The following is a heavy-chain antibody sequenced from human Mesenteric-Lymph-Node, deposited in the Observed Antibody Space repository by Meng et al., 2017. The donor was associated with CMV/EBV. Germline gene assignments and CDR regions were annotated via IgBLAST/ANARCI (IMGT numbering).Heavy chain of an antibody. J-gene: IGHJ3*02. CDR1: GFYVNSNY. Sequence: GESLKISCVASGFYVNSNYMNWVRQAPGKGLEWVGRVQTKTDGGTADYAAPVKGRFIISRDDSEKTLYLQMNSLKIEDTAVYYCTTDPPVLEWFDAFDIWGQGAMVTVSS. V-gene: IGHV3-15*01. CDR3: TTDPPVLEWFDAFDI. D-gene: IGHD3-3*01. CDR2: VQTKTDGGTA.